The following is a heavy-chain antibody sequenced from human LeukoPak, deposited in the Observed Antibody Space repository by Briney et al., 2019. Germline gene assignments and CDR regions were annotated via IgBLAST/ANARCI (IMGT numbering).Heavy chain of an antibody. J-gene: IGHJ3*02. CDR2: IYYSGST. Sequence: SETLSLTCTVSGGSISSSSYYWGWVRQPPGKGLEWIGSIYYSGSTYYNPSLKSRVTISVDTSKNQFSLKLSSVTAADTAVYYCARGRPFDGSYNDAFDIWGQGTMVTVSS. CDR3: ARGRPFDGSYNDAFDI. V-gene: IGHV4-39*01. CDR1: GGSISSSSYY. D-gene: IGHD1-26*01.